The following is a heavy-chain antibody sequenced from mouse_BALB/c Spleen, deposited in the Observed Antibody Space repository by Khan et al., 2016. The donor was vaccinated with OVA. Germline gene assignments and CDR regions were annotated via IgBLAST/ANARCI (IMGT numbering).Heavy chain of an antibody. V-gene: IGHV1-7*01. Sequence: QVQLQQSGAELAKPGASVKMSCTPSGYTFTTYWIHWIKQRPGQGLEWIGYINPSTGYTEYNQNFKDKATLTADKSTSTAYMQLSSLTSEDYAVYYCARRGLRWDFDYWGQGTTLTVSS. CDR1: GYTFTTYW. CDR3: ARRGLRWDFDY. J-gene: IGHJ2*01. D-gene: IGHD1-1*01. CDR2: INPSTGYT.